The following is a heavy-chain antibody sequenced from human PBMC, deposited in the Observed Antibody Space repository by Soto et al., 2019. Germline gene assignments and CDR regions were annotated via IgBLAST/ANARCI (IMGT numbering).Heavy chain of an antibody. CDR2: IYSGGST. CDR1: GFTVSSNY. Sequence: EVQLVESGGGLVQPGGSLRLSCAASGFTVSSNYMSWVRQAPGKGLEWVSVIYSGGSTYYAESVKGRFTISRHNSKNTLYLQMNSLRAEDTAVYYCARGYDFWSGYPGWFDPWGQGTLVTVSS. J-gene: IGHJ5*02. D-gene: IGHD3-3*01. CDR3: ARGYDFWSGYPGWFDP. V-gene: IGHV3-53*04.